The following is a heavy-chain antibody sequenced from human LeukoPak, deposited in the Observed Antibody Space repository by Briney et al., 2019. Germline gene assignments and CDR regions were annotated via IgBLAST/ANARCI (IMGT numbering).Heavy chain of an antibody. Sequence: GGSLTLSCAASGFTFSRYAMSWVCQAPGKGLEGVSAISGSGGTTYYADSEKGRFTSSRHNANNTLYLQMNSLRAEDTAVYYCAGVLQGEWFFDYGGGGTLVTVSS. D-gene: IGHD3-3*01. CDR1: GFTFSRYA. J-gene: IGHJ4*02. CDR2: ISGSGGTT. CDR3: AGVLQGEWFFDY. V-gene: IGHV3-23*01.